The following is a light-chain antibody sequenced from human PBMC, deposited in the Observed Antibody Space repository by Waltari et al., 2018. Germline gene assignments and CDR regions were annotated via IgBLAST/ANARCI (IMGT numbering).Light chain of an antibody. V-gene: IGKV1-5*03. Sequence: DIQLTQSPSTLPASVGDRVTITCRASQRLSNWLAWYQQKPGKAPKLPIYRASILESGVPSRFSGSGSGTEFTLTISSLQPEDFATYFCQHYNSYPLTFGGGTKVDI. CDR3: QHYNSYPLT. CDR2: RAS. J-gene: IGKJ4*01. CDR1: QRLSNW.